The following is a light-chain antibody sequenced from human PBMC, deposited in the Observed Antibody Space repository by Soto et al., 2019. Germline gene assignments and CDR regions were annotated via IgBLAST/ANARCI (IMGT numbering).Light chain of an antibody. CDR1: SSDVGVYNY. J-gene: IGLJ1*01. CDR3: CSYAGTYSYV. CDR2: DVS. Sequence: QSVLTQPRSVSGSPGQSVTISCTGTSSDVGVYNYVSWYQHHPGKAPKLLIYDVSKRPSGVPDRFSGSKSGNTASLTISGLQAEDEADYYCCSYAGTYSYVFATGTKVTVL. V-gene: IGLV2-11*01.